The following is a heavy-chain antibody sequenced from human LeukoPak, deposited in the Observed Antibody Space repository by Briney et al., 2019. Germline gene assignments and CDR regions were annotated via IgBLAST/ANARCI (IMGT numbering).Heavy chain of an antibody. Sequence: QPGGSLRLSCVASGFTFSSYSMNWVRQAPGKGLEWVSYITSSSSTIYYADSVKGRFTISRDNAKNSLYLQMNGLRAEDTAVYYCARDRENIGYSSIFPYWGQGTLVTVSS. V-gene: IGHV3-48*01. CDR1: GFTFSSYS. CDR2: ITSSSSTI. CDR3: ARDRENIGYSSIFPY. J-gene: IGHJ4*02. D-gene: IGHD6-13*01.